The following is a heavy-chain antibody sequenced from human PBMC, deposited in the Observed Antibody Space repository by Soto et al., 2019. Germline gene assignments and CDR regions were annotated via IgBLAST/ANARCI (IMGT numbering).Heavy chain of an antibody. CDR2: IYHSGST. V-gene: IGHV4-59*01. J-gene: IGHJ4*02. CDR3: ARDPGIIGTTDYFDY. CDR1: GGSISSYY. D-gene: IGHD1-7*01. Sequence: PSETLSLTGTVAGGSISSYYWNWMRQSPGNKLEWIGYIYHSGSTNYNPSLKSRVTISIDTSKNQFSLKVTSVTAADTAVYYCARDPGIIGTTDYFDYWGQGTLVTVSS.